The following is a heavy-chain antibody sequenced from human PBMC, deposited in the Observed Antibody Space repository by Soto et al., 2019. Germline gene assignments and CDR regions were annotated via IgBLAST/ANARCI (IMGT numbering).Heavy chain of an antibody. CDR1: GFTFSSSA. V-gene: IGHV3-30-3*01. CDR2: ISYDGNNK. J-gene: IGHJ3*02. Sequence: PGGSLRLSCAASGFTFSSSAMHWFRQAPGKGLVWVAVISYDGNNKYYADSVKGRFTIPRDNTENTLYLQLNSLSAEDTAVYYCARKGYGSGHADAIDIRGQGTMVTVSS. CDR3: ARKGYGSGHADAIDI. D-gene: IGHD6-19*01.